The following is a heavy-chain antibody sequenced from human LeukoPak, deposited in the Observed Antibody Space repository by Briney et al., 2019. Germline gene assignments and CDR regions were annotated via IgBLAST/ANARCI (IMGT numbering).Heavy chain of an antibody. CDR2: IYSTGNT. Sequence: GGSLRLSCAGSGSTVGHYYMAWVRQAPGKGLEWVSIIYSTGNTYYADFVKGRFTISRHSSRNTLFLEMNSLRPEDTAVYYCAKGPPYYDILTGFDSWGQGTLVTVSS. V-gene: IGHV3-53*04. J-gene: IGHJ4*02. CDR1: GSTVGHYY. D-gene: IGHD3-9*01. CDR3: AKGPPYYDILTGFDS.